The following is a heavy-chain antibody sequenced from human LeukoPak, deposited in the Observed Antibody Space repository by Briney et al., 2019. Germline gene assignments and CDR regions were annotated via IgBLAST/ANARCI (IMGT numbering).Heavy chain of an antibody. D-gene: IGHD2-2*01. V-gene: IGHV1-69*04. Sequence: ASVKVSCKASGGTFSSYAISWVRQAPGQGLEWMGRIIPIFGIANYAQKFQGRVTITAYKSTSTAYMEVSSLRSEDTAVYYCARDTDGTFYCSSTSCPRVYYYGMDVWGQGTTVTVSS. CDR1: GGTFSSYA. CDR2: IIPIFGIA. J-gene: IGHJ6*02. CDR3: ARDTDGTFYCSSTSCPRVYYYGMDV.